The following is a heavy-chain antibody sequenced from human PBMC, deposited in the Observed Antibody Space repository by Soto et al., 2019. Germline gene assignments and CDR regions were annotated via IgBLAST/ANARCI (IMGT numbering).Heavy chain of an antibody. Sequence: GGSLRLSCAASGFTFSSYGMHWVRQAPGKGLEWVAVISYDGSNKYYADSVKGRFTISRDNSKNTLYLQMNSLRAEDTAVYYCAKDYSNYVGWFDPWGQGTLVTVSS. CDR1: GFTFSSYG. D-gene: IGHD4-4*01. CDR2: ISYDGSNK. V-gene: IGHV3-30*18. CDR3: AKDYSNYVGWFDP. J-gene: IGHJ5*02.